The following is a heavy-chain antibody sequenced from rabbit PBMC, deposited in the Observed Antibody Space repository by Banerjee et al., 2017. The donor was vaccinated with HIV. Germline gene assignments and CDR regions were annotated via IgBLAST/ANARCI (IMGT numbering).Heavy chain of an antibody. CDR3: ARDLAGVIGWNFGL. D-gene: IGHD4-1*01. V-gene: IGHV1S40*01. CDR1: GIDFSSYCY. CDR2: IWAGSSGST. J-gene: IGHJ4*01. Sequence: QSLQESGGGLVKPGGTLTLTCKASGIDFSSYCYICWVRQAPGKGLEWIACIWAGSSGSTYYASWAKGRFTISKTSSTTVTLQMTSLTAADTATYFCARDLAGVIGWNFGLWGPGTLVTVS.